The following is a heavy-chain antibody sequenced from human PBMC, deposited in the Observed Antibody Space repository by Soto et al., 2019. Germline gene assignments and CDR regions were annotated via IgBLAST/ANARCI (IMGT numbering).Heavy chain of an antibody. D-gene: IGHD1-7*01. CDR3: ARGNYGASGIDY. CDR1: GFTFSNYG. Sequence: PGGSLRLSCEGSGFTFSNYGIHWVRQAPGMGLDWVAVIWYDGNNKYYSESVKGRFTISRDNSKNTVFLEMSSLRAEDTAVYYCARGNYGASGIDYWGPGARVTVSS. J-gene: IGHJ4*02. V-gene: IGHV3-33*01. CDR2: IWYDGNNK.